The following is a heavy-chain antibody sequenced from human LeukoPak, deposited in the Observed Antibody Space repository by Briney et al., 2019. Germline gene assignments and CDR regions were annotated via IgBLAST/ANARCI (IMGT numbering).Heavy chain of an antibody. Sequence: PGGSLRLSCAASGFTFSSYAMGWVRQAPGKGLEWVSIVNESGGRTYYADSVKGRFTMSRDNSKNTLYLQMNSLRVEDTAIYYCAKEGRPNSGGGFFDYWGQGTRVTVSS. D-gene: IGHD1-26*01. CDR1: GFTFSSYA. CDR3: AKEGRPNSGGGFFDY. CDR2: VNESGGRT. J-gene: IGHJ4*02. V-gene: IGHV3-23*01.